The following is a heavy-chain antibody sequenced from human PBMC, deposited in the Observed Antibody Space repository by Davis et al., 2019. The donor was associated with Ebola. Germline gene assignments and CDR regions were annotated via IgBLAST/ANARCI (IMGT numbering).Heavy chain of an antibody. CDR3: AGRRRTNIAAFDY. V-gene: IGHV4-30-4*01. CDR1: GGSISSGDYY. CDR2: IYYSGST. D-gene: IGHD6-6*01. J-gene: IGHJ4*02. Sequence: MPSETLSLTCTVSGGSISSGDYYWRWIRQPPGKGLEWIGYIYYSGSTYYNPSLKSRVTISVDTSKNQFSLKLSSVTAADTAVYYCAGRRRTNIAAFDYWGQGTLVTVSS.